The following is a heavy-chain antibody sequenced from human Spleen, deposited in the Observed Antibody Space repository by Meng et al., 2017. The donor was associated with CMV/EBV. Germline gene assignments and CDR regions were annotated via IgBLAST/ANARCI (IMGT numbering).Heavy chain of an antibody. CDR1: GGSFSGYY. D-gene: IGHD1-1*01. V-gene: IGHV4-34*01. CDR2: INHSGST. J-gene: IGHJ5*02. CDR3: ARDYSGTEGDNWFDP. Sequence: SETLSLTCAVYGGSFSGYYWSWIRQPPGKGLEWIGEINHSGSTNYNPSLKSRVTISVDTSKNQFSLKLRYVTAEDTAMYYCARDYSGTEGDNWFDPWGQGTLVTVSS.